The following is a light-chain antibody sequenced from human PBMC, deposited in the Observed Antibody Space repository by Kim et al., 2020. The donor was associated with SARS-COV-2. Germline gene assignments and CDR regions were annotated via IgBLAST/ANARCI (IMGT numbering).Light chain of an antibody. Sequence: SASVGDRVTITCRASQDISTYLAWFRQKPGKAPESLIYAVSSLESGVPSKFSGSGSGTDFTLTISSLQPEDFATYYCQQYDTYPLTFGGGTKLEI. CDR3: QQYDTYPLT. CDR2: AVS. CDR1: QDISTY. V-gene: IGKV1-16*02. J-gene: IGKJ4*01.